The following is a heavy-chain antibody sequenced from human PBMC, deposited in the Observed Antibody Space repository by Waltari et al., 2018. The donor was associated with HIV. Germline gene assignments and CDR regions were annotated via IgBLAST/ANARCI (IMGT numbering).Heavy chain of an antibody. Sequence: EVQLVQSGGGVVSPEESVRLSCAVSGTLVSDNYMSWIRQAPGKGLEWVEVLYGDGTTYDADSVKGRFVVSRDKAKNMFFLQMDYPRGADSATYFCARGIRYYAPWGQGVLVSVS. J-gene: IGHJ5*02. V-gene: IGHV3-53*02. CDR2: LYGDGTT. CDR1: GTLVSDNY. CDR3: ARGIRYYAP. D-gene: IGHD3-3*01.